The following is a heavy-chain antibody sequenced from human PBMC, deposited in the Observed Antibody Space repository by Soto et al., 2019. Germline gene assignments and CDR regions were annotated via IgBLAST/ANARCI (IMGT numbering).Heavy chain of an antibody. CDR2: IYYSGST. CDR1: GGSISSYY. D-gene: IGHD3-22*01. CDR3: ARAPGTYYYDSSGYRDSDAFDI. J-gene: IGHJ3*02. V-gene: IGHV4-59*08. Sequence: SSETLSLTCTVSGGSISSYYWSWTRQPPGKGLEWIGYIYYSGSTNYNPSLKSRVTISVDTSKNQFSLKLSSVTAADTAVYYCARAPGTYYYDSSGYRDSDAFDIWGQGTMVTVSS.